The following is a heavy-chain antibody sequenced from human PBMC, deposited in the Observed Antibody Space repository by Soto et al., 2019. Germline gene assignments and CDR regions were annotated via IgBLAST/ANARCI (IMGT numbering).Heavy chain of an antibody. CDR3: ARGQQDCSSTSCYSNNWFDP. CDR1: GESFRVYY. J-gene: IGHJ5*02. CDR2: INHSGST. D-gene: IGHD2-2*01. V-gene: IGHV4-34*01. Sequence: PSESLALTCAVYGESFRVYYWSGTRQPPGKGLEWIGEINHSGSTNYNPSLKSRVTISVDTSKNQFSLKLSSVTAADTAVYYCARGQQDCSSTSCYSNNWFDPWGQGTLVTVSS.